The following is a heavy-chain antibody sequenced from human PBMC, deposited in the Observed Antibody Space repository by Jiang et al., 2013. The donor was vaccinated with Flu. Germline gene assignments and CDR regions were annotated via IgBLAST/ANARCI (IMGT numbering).Heavy chain of an antibody. V-gene: IGHV4-39*07. CDR3: ARRSSYNYSDWFDP. CDR1: GGSISSRSYF. Sequence: GSGLVKPSETLSLTCTVSGGSISSRSYFWGWIRQPPGKGLEWIGSISYSGGTYYNPSLRSRVTISVDTSKIQFSLKLTSVTAADTAVYYCARRSSYNYSDWFDPWGQGTLVTVSS. CDR2: ISYSGGT. J-gene: IGHJ5*02. D-gene: IGHD1-20*01.